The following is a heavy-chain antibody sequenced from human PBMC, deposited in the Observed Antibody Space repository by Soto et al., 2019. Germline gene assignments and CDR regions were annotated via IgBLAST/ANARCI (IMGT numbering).Heavy chain of an antibody. CDR1: GGSISSYY. CDR2: IYYSGST. Sequence: SETLSLTCTVSGGSISSYYWSWIRQPPGKGLEWIGYIYYSGSTNYNPSLKSRVTISVDTSKNQFSLKLSSVTAADTAVYYCERGREGDTSHYYYYGMDVGGQGTTVTV. J-gene: IGHJ6*01. CDR3: ERGREGDTSHYYYYGMDV. D-gene: IGHD2-21*01. V-gene: IGHV4-59*12.